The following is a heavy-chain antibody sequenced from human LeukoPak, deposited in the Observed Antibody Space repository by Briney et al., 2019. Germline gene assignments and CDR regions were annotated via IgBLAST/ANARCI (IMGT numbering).Heavy chain of an antibody. V-gene: IGHV3-64D*06. CDR2: ISTDGGST. Sequence: GGSLGLSCSASGFTFSNYPMYWVRQAPGKGLEYVAAISTDGGSTYYADSVKGRFTISRDNSKNTLYLQMSSLRAEDTAVYYCVKDLRVGGDYWGQGTLVTVSS. CDR1: GFTFSNYP. J-gene: IGHJ4*02. D-gene: IGHD3-16*01. CDR3: VKDLRVGGDY.